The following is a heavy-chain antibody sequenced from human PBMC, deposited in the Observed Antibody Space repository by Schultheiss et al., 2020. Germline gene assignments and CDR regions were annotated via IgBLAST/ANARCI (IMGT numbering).Heavy chain of an antibody. CDR1: GFTFSSYG. V-gene: IGHV3-33*01. J-gene: IGHJ4*02. Sequence: GGSLRLSCAASGFTFSSYGMHWVRQAPGKGLEWVAVIWYDGSNKYYADSVKGRFTISRDNSKNTLYLQMNSLRDEDTAVYYCARGEDSSSSGGDYWGQGTLVTVSS. CDR3: ARGEDSSSSGGDY. CDR2: IWYDGSNK. D-gene: IGHD6-6*01.